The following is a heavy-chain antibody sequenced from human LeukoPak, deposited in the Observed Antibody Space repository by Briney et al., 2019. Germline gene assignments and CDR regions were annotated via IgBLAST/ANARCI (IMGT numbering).Heavy chain of an antibody. CDR3: ARDLDVWASYRRYTYRY. V-gene: IGHV3-48*03. CDR2: ISSSGSTI. D-gene: IGHD3-16*01. CDR1: GFTFSSYE. Sequence: GGSLRLSCAASGFTFSSYEMNWVRQAPGKGLEWVSYISSSGSTIYYADSVKGRFTISRDNAKNSLYLQMNSLRAEDTAVYYCARDLDVWASYRRYTYRYWGQGTLVTVSS. J-gene: IGHJ4*02.